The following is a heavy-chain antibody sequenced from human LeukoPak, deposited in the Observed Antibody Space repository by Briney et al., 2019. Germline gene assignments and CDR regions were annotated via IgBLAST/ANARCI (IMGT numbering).Heavy chain of an antibody. Sequence: ASVKVSCKVSGYTLTELSMHWVRQAPGKGLEWMGGFDPEDGETIYAQKFQGRVTITADESTSTAYMELSSLRSEDTAVYYCARDSNFNGNWFDPWGQGTLVTVSS. D-gene: IGHD4/OR15-4a*01. CDR2: FDPEDGET. CDR1: GYTLTELS. J-gene: IGHJ5*02. CDR3: ARDSNFNGNWFDP. V-gene: IGHV1-24*01.